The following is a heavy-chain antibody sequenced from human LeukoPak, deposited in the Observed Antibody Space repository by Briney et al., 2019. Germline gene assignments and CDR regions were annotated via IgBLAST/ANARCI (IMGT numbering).Heavy chain of an antibody. V-gene: IGHV3-30*01. CDR3: ARGLNGSGSYYLIY. Sequence: HPGGSLRLSCAASGFTFSSYAMHWVRQAPGKGLEWVAVISYDGSNKYYADSVKGRFTISRDNSKNTLYLQMNSLRAEDTAVYYCARGLNGSGSYYLIYWGQGTLVTVSP. CDR2: ISYDGSNK. J-gene: IGHJ4*02. D-gene: IGHD3-10*01. CDR1: GFTFSSYA.